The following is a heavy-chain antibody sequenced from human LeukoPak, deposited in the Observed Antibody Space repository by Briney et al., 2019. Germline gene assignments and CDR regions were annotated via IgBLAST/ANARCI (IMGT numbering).Heavy chain of an antibody. Sequence: ASVKVSCEASGYTFTSYDINWVRQATGQGLEWMGWMNPNSGNTGYAQKFQGRVTMTRNTSISTAYMELSSLRSEDTAVYYCARRRRYFDWLLREYYYYMDVWGKGTTVTVSS. CDR2: MNPNSGNT. J-gene: IGHJ6*03. CDR1: GYTFTSYD. CDR3: ARRRRYFDWLLREYYYYMDV. V-gene: IGHV1-8*01. D-gene: IGHD3-9*01.